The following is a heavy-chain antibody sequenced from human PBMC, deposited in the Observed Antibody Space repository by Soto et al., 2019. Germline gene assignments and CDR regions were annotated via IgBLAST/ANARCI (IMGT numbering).Heavy chain of an antibody. Sequence: SGPTLVNPTQTLTLTYTFSGFSLSTSGVGAGWIRQPPGKALEWLALIYWDDDKRYSPSLKSRLTITKDTSKNQVVLTMTNMDPVDTATYYCAHSLIPNWGSRGGFDYCGQLTLVPAPS. CDR2: IYWDDDK. CDR3: AHSLIPNWGSRGGFDY. CDR1: GFSLSTSGVG. J-gene: IGHJ4*02. D-gene: IGHD7-27*01. V-gene: IGHV2-5*02.